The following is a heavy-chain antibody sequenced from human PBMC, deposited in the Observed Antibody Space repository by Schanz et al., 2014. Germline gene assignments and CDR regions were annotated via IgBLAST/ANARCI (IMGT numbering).Heavy chain of an antibody. D-gene: IGHD3-10*01. CDR2: IGTSGGT. V-gene: IGHV3-23*01. Sequence: EVQLLESGGTLVRPGGSLRLSCAASGFGFSSYSMSWVRQAPGKGLEWVTTIGTSGGTNYAESVKGRFTISRDNSKNTLYLQMNSLRAEDTAVYHCVSSGSYSSYASWGQGTLVTVSS. CDR3: VSSGSYSSYAS. CDR1: GFGFSSYS. J-gene: IGHJ4*02.